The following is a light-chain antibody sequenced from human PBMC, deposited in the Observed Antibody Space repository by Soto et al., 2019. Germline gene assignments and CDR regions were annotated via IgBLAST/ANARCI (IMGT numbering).Light chain of an antibody. V-gene: IGKV1-39*01. Sequence: DIQMTQSPASLSASVGDRVTISCRASQSIRGYLNWYQQKPGKAPELLIYAASTLQTGVPSRFSGSGPGTEFTLSINSLQPEDFATYYFQQSFRARSLGQGTKVDSK. J-gene: IGKJ1*01. CDR3: QQSFRARS. CDR1: QSIRGY. CDR2: AAS.